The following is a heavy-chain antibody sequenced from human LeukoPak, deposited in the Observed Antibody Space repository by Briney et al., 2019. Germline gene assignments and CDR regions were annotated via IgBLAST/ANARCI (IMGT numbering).Heavy chain of an antibody. V-gene: IGHV1-2*02. CDR3: AREGAPQLSSYFDH. J-gene: IGHJ4*02. D-gene: IGHD1-1*01. Sequence: GASVKVSYMASGYTFTAYYIHWVRQAPGQGLEWMGWINPNTGGTNFAQRFQGRVTMTRDTSINTAYMELSSLRSDDTAMYYCAREGAPQLSSYFDHWGQGTLVTVSS. CDR1: GYTFTAYY. CDR2: INPNTGGT.